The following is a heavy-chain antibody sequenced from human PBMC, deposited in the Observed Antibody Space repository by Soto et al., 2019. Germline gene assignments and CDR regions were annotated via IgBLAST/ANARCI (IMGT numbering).Heavy chain of an antibody. D-gene: IGHD3-22*01. V-gene: IGHV4-31*03. CDR1: GGSISNGGYY. CDR2: LYYTGST. CDR3: ARNQITYYDNISGSLYDVDC. Sequence: QVQLQESGPGLVKPSQTLSLTCTVSGGSISNGGYYWTWIRQHPGKGLDCIGHLYYTGSTFYSPSIKGRATISVDTSKNQFSLKLTSATAADTAVYYCARNQITYYDNISGSLYDVDCWGQGTLVTVSS. J-gene: IGHJ4*02.